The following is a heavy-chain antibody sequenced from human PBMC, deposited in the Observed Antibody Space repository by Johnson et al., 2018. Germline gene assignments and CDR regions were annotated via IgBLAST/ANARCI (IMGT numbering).Heavy chain of an antibody. V-gene: IGHV4-34*01. CDR2: INHSGST. D-gene: IGHD3-10*01. CDR1: SGSFSGYY. Sequence: QVQLQQWGAGLLKPSETLSLTCAVYSGSFSGYYWSWIRQPPGKGLEWIGEINHSGSTNYNPSLKGRVTMSLNTSKNQFSLKLTSVTDADTAVYFCARGRRKKMVRGTTNLYLDQYHDYMDVWDKGTTVTVSS. J-gene: IGHJ6*03. CDR3: ARGRRKKMVRGTTNLYLDQYHDYMDV.